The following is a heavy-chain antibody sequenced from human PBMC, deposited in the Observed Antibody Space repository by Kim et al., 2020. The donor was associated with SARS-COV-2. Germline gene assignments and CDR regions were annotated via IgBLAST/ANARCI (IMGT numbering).Heavy chain of an antibody. Sequence: PVNGRFTISRDDSKSTLYLQMNSLKTEDTAVYYCNTDPLQPLSAINWFDPWGQGTLVTVSS. CDR3: NTDPLQPLSAINWFDP. V-gene: IGHV3-15*01. D-gene: IGHD3-9*01. J-gene: IGHJ5*02.